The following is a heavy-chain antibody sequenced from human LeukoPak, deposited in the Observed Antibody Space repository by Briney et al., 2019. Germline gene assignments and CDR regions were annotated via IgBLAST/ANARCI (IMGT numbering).Heavy chain of an antibody. D-gene: IGHD2-2*01. J-gene: IGHJ5*02. Sequence: SGKVSCKASGGTFSSYTSSWVRQAPGQGREWMGRIITMVGIANYAQKFPGRVTITADKSPSTAYMELSSLRSDDTAVYYCARDDYCSSTSCCSRQVNSFDPCGQGTLVTVSS. CDR3: ARDDYCSSTSCCSRQVNSFDP. V-gene: IGHV1-69*04. CDR2: IITMVGIA. CDR1: GGTFSSYT.